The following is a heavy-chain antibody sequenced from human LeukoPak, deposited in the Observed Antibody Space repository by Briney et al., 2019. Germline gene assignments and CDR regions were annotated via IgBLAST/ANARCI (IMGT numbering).Heavy chain of an antibody. D-gene: IGHD1-14*01. CDR1: GGSISSSRYY. CDR3: VRHDLIGITGGNFDY. J-gene: IGHJ4*02. V-gene: IGHV4-39*01. Sequence: SETLSLTCTVSGGSISSSRYYWGYIRQPPGKGPEWLGSIYYTGSTYYNPSLKSRVTVSVDTSKNQFSLKLNSVTAADTAVYYCVRHDLIGITGGNFDYWGQGTLVSVSS. CDR2: IYYTGST.